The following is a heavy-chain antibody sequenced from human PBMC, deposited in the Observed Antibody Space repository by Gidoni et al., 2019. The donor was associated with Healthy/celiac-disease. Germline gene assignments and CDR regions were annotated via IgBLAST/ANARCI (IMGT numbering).Heavy chain of an antibody. Sequence: QVQLQESGPGLVKPSETPSLTCAASGYSISSGYYWGWTRLPPGKGLEWIGSIYHSGSTYYNPSLKSRVAISVDTPKNQFSLKLSSVTAADTAVYYCARLMASDAFDIWGQGTMVTVSS. CDR1: GYSISSGYY. CDR2: IYHSGST. V-gene: IGHV4-38-2*01. CDR3: ARLMASDAFDI. J-gene: IGHJ3*02.